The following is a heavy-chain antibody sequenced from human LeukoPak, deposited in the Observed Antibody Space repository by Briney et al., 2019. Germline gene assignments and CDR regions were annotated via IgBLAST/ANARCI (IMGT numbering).Heavy chain of an antibody. J-gene: IGHJ4*02. Sequence: SETLSLTCTVSGGSISSSSYYWGWIRQPPGKGLEWIGSIYYSGSTYYNPSLKSRVTISVDTSKNQFSLKLSSVTAADTAVYYCARGATALRWGQGTLVTVSS. CDR1: GGSISSSSYY. D-gene: IGHD1-26*01. V-gene: IGHV4-39*07. CDR3: ARGATALR. CDR2: IYYSGST.